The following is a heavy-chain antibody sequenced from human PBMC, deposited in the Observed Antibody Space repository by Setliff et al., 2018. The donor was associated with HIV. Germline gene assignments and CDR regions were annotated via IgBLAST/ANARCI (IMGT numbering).Heavy chain of an antibody. CDR3: VKGALDYDTNPFYYYFYMHV. J-gene: IGHJ6*03. CDR1: GFSFSNFA. D-gene: IGHD4-17*01. V-gene: IGHV3-23*03. Sequence: GGSLRLSCAASGFSFSNFAMSWVRQTPGKGLELVSAIYGGGSYTYYADSVKGRFTISRDNSQNTLYLQMNGLRVEDAAVYYCVKGALDYDTNPFYYYFYMHVWGKGTTVTVSS. CDR2: IYGGGSYT.